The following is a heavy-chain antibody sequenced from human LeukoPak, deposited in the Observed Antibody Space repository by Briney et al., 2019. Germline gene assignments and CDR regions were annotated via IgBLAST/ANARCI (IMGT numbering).Heavy chain of an antibody. Sequence: GGSLRLSCEASGFAFSDFAMSWVRQAPGQGPEWVSGTTGSGASTYYADSVKGRFTISRDNSKNVLYLEMGSLRAGDTAIYYCAKRAVVSLVGSVFDHWGPGTLVTVSS. J-gene: IGHJ4*02. V-gene: IGHV3-23*01. CDR2: TTGSGAST. CDR3: AKRAVVSLVGSVFDH. D-gene: IGHD2-15*01. CDR1: GFAFSDFA.